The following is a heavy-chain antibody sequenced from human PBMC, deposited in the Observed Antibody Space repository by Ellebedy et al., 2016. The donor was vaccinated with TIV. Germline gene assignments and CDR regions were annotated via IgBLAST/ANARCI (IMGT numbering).Heavy chain of an antibody. J-gene: IGHJ5*02. D-gene: IGHD6-19*01. CDR3: ARHYTGYSSGWPATFDP. CDR1: GGSISSSSYY. V-gene: IGHV4-39*01. CDR2: IYYSGST. Sequence: MPSETLSLTCTVSGGSISSSSYYWGWIRQPPGKGLEWIGSIYYSGSTYYNPSLKSRVTISVDTSKNQFSLKLSSVTAADTAVYYCARHYTGYSSGWPATFDPWGQGTLVTVSS.